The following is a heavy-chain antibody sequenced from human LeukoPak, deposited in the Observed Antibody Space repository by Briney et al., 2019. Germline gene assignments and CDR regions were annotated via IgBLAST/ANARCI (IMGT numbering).Heavy chain of an antibody. CDR2: NTPIFGIA. J-gene: IGHJ4*02. CDR3: ARDDDSRSWYFDY. D-gene: IGHD6-13*01. Sequence: VASVKVSCTASGGTFTSYAISWVRQAPRQGLEWIGRNTPIFGIANYAQQFQGRVTITADKSTSTAYMELCSLRPEDAAVYYCARDDDSRSWYFDYWGEGTLVTVSS. CDR1: GGTFTSYA. V-gene: IGHV1-69*04.